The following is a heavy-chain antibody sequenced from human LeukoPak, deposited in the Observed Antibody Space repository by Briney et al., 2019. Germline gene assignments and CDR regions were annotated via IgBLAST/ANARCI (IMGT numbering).Heavy chain of an antibody. CDR3: AKSSYYDASGYYREYYFDY. CDR2: ISGSGGSA. CDR1: GFSFSNYA. J-gene: IGHJ4*02. Sequence: GGSLRLSCVPSGFSFSNYAMSWVRQAPGKGLEWVSSISGSGGSAHYADSVKGRFTISRDKTKNTLYLQMNSLRAEDTAVYYCAKSSYYDASGYYREYYFDYWGQGTLVTVSS. D-gene: IGHD3-22*01. V-gene: IGHV3-23*01.